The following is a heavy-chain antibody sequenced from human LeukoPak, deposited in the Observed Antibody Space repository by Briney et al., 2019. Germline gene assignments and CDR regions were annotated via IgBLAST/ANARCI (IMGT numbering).Heavy chain of an antibody. V-gene: IGHV3-23*01. CDR3: AKLPYDIFVSYYFDY. D-gene: IGHD3-9*01. CDR1: GFTFNTYA. Sequence: PGGSLRLSCVVSGFTFNTYAMTWVRQAPGKGLEWVSAISGSGNSTFYADSIKGRFTISRGNSKKTLYLQMNSLRAEDTAVYYCAKLPYDIFVSYYFDYWGQGTLVTVSA. CDR2: ISGSGNST. J-gene: IGHJ4*02.